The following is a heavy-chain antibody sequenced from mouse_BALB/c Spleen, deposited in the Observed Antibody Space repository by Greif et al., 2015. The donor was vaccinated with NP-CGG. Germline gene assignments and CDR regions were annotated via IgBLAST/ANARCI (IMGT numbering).Heavy chain of an antibody. D-gene: IGHD1-1*01. CDR1: GFTFSDYG. Sequence: EVHLVESGGGLVQPGGSRKLSCAASGFTFSDYGMAWVRQAPGKGPVWVAFISNLAYSIYYADTVTGRFTISRENAKNTLYLEMSSLRSEDTAMYYCARFITTVGFDYWGQGTTLTVSS. CDR3: ARFITTVGFDY. J-gene: IGHJ2*01. V-gene: IGHV5-15*02. CDR2: ISNLAYSI.